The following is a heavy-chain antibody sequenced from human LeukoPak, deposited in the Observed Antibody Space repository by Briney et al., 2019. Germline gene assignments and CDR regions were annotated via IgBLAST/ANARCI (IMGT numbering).Heavy chain of an antibody. CDR1: GFRFSGYA. V-gene: IGHV3-30*04. J-gene: IGHJ3*02. D-gene: IGHD3-22*01. Sequence: GGSLRLSCVGSGFRFSGYAIHWVRQAPGKGLEWVALIAYNGGRKDYTDAVEGRLTIDRDNSKNTVYLQMNSLRAEDTAVYYCARLHYYDSSGYHSDAFDIWGQGTMVTVSS. CDR3: ARLHYYDSSGYHSDAFDI. CDR2: IAYNGGRK.